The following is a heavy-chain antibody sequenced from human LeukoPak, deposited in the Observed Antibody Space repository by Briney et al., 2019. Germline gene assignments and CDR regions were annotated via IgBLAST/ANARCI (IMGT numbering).Heavy chain of an antibody. Sequence: ASVTVSCKASGYTFTSYGMSWVRQAPGQGLEGMGWISAYNGNTNYAQKLQGRVTMTTDTSTSTAYMELRSLRSDDTAVYYCAREGCSSTSCEFDYWGQGTLVTVSS. D-gene: IGHD2-2*01. V-gene: IGHV1-18*01. CDR3: AREGCSSTSCEFDY. CDR2: ISAYNGNT. CDR1: GYTFTSYG. J-gene: IGHJ4*02.